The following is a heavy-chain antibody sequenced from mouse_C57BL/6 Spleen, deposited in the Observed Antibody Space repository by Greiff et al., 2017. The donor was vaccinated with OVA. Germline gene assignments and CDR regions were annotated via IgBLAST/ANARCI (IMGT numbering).Heavy chain of an antibody. J-gene: IGHJ4*01. D-gene: IGHD3-2*02. CDR1: FFTFPSSW. CDR3: ARVDSSGYVGAMDY. Sequence: QVQLQQPGTELVPPGSSVPLSCTASFFTFPSSWLHCLMQRPCHGLSWIGNINPSNGGTNYNEKFKSKATLTVDKSSSTAYMQLSSLTSEDSAVYYCARVDSSGYVGAMDYWGQGTSVTVSS. CDR2: INPSNGGT. V-gene: IGHV1-53*01.